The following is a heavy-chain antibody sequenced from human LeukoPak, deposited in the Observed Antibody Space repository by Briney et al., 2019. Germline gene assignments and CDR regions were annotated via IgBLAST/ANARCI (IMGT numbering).Heavy chain of an antibody. CDR3: ARSSEYGDPFNY. J-gene: IGHJ4*02. CDR2: IYYSGST. CDR1: AASISRSDDF. D-gene: IGHD4-17*01. V-gene: IGHV4-39*01. Sequence: SETLSPTCTVSAASISRSDDFWGWLRQPPWNGLEWIGSIYYSGSTYYSPSLKGRVTISVDTSKNQFSLKLTSVTAADTAVYYCARSSEYGDPFNYWGQGTLVTVSS.